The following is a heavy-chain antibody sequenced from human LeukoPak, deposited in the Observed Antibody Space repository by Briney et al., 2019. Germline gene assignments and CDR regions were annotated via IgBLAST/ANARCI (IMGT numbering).Heavy chain of an antibody. CDR1: GGSISSSRYY. V-gene: IGHV4-39*07. CDR2: IYYSGST. CDR3: ARAGILRGVVDWFDP. D-gene: IGHD1-26*01. Sequence: SETLSLTCTVSGGSISSSRYYWGWIRQPPGKGLEWIGSIYYSGSTYYNPSLKSRVTISVDTSKNQFSLKLSSVAAADTAVYYCARAGILRGVVDWFDPWGQGTLVTVSS. J-gene: IGHJ5*02.